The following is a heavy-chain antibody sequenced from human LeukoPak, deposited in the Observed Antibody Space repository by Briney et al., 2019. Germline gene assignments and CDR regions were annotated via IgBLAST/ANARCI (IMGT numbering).Heavy chain of an antibody. V-gene: IGHV3-30*02. CDR3: ASGGPTRGTLDS. Sequence: PGGSLRLSCAASGFGFSSYGMYWVRQTPDKGLEWVAYLRKDATYSNYADSVRGRFTISRDNSKNTLDLQMSSLRVEDTAVYFCASGGPTRGTLDSWGQGTLVTVSS. D-gene: IGHD1-26*01. CDR2: LRKDATYS. CDR1: GFGFSSYG. J-gene: IGHJ4*02.